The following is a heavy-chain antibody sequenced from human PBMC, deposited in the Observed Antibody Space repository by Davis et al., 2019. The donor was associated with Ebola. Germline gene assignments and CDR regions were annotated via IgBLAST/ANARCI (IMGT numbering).Heavy chain of an antibody. D-gene: IGHD3-3*01. CDR3: ARSGLSFGVVKYHYGMDA. V-gene: IGHV3-23*01. J-gene: IGHJ6*04. Sequence: PGGSLRLSCADSVITFSSYAMTWVRQAPGKGLEWVSAISGSGGNTYYADSVKGRFTISRDNSKKTMYLKMNSLRGEDTAVYYCARSGLSFGVVKYHYGMDAWGKGTTVTVSS. CDR1: VITFSSYA. CDR2: ISGSGGNT.